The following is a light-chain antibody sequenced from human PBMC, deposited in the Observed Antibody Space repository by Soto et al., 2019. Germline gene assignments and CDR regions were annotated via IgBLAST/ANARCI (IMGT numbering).Light chain of an antibody. V-gene: IGLV2-8*01. CDR2: EVS. CDR1: SSDVGGYNY. Sequence: QSALTQPPSASGSPGQSVTISCTGTSSDVGGYNYVSWFQQHPGKAPKLIIYEVSERPSGVPHRFSGSKSGNTASLTISGLQAEDGADYYCNSYAGTSNVFGTGTKLTVL. CDR3: NSYAGTSNV. J-gene: IGLJ1*01.